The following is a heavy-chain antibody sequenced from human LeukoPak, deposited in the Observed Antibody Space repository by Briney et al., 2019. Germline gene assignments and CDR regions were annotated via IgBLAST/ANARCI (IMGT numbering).Heavy chain of an antibody. CDR2: TSASGVST. V-gene: IGHV3-23*01. CDR1: GFTFSTYG. CDR3: AKRSDYGGNWNYFDY. D-gene: IGHD4-23*01. J-gene: IGHJ4*02. Sequence: GGSLRLSCAASGFTFSTYGMSWVRQAPGKGLEWVSATSASGVSTYYADSVKGRFTISRDNSKNTLYLQMNSLRAEDTAVYYCAKRSDYGGNWNYFDYWGQETLVTVSS.